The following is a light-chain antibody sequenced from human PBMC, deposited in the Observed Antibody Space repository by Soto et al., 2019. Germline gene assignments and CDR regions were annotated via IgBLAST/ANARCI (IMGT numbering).Light chain of an antibody. CDR1: QSVGSY. CDR3: QVRTNWSIA. Sequence: IVLTQSPGTLSLSPGERATLSCRASQSVGSYLAWYQQKPGQAPRLLIYDASNRATGIPARFSGTGSGTDSTLTINNLEPEDFAVYYCQVRTNWSIAFGRGTRLEIK. CDR2: DAS. V-gene: IGKV3-11*01. J-gene: IGKJ5*01.